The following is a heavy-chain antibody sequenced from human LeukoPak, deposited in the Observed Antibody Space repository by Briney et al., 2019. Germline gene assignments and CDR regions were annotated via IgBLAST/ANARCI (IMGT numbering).Heavy chain of an antibody. V-gene: IGHV3-23*01. CDR1: GFTFSSYA. D-gene: IGHD3-22*01. J-gene: IGHJ4*02. CDR3: AKWDSSGYSVSYY. Sequence: GGSLRLSCAASGFTFSSYAMSWVRQAPGKGLEWVSAISGSGGSTYYADSVKGRFTISRGNSKNTLYLQMNSLRAEDTAVYYCAKWDSSGYSVSYYWGQGTLVTVSS. CDR2: ISGSGGST.